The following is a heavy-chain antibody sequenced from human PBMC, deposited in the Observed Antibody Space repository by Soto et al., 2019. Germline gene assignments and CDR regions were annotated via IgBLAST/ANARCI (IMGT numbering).Heavy chain of an antibody. D-gene: IGHD6-13*01. CDR1: GFTFSSYA. J-gene: IGHJ1*01. CDR2: ISGSGT. CDR3: AGPRYSSIPHRFQH. V-gene: IGHV3-23*01. Sequence: GGSLRLSCAASGFTFSSYAMSWVRQAPGKGLEWVSGISGSGTYYADSVKGRFTISRDNSKNTLYLQMNSLRAEDTAVYYCAGPRYSSIPHRFQHWGQGTLVTVSS.